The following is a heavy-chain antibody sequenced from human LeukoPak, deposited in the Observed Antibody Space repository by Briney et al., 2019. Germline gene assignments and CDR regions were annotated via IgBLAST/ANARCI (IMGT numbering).Heavy chain of an antibody. Sequence: GGSLRLSCAASGFTFSSYAMSWVRQAPGKGLEWVSAISGSGGSTYYADSVKGRFTISRDNSKNTLYLQMNSLRAEDTAVYYCAKHSRYDSSGYYDHWGQGTLVTVSS. J-gene: IGHJ4*02. V-gene: IGHV3-23*01. CDR1: GFTFSSYA. D-gene: IGHD3-22*01. CDR2: ISGSGGST. CDR3: AKHSRYDSSGYYDH.